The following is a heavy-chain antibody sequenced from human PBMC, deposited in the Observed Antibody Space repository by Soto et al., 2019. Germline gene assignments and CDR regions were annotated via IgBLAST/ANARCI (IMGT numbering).Heavy chain of an antibody. CDR2: IIPILGTT. Sequence: SVKVSCKASRDTFDSYAMTWVRLAPGQGLEWMGGIIPILGTTKYAQKFQGRVTMTADESTSTVYMDLSGLRSEDGAVYYCAAGGKNGYIKWGQGTQVTVSS. CDR1: RDTFDSYA. V-gene: IGHV1-69*13. CDR3: AAGGKNGYIK. J-gene: IGHJ4*02. D-gene: IGHD1-1*01.